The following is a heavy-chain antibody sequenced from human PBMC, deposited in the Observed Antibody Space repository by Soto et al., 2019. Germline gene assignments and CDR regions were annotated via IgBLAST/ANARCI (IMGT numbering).Heavy chain of an antibody. CDR3: AKDDWDDYGMDV. V-gene: IGHV3-23*01. CDR2: ISGSGGST. CDR1: GFTFSSYA. D-gene: IGHD3-9*01. J-gene: IGHJ6*02. Sequence: GGSLRLSCAASGFTFSSYAMSWVRQAPGKGLEWVSAISGSGGSTYYADSVKGRFTIPRDNSKNTLYLQMTSLRAEDTAVYYCAKDDWDDYGMDVWGQGTTVTVSS.